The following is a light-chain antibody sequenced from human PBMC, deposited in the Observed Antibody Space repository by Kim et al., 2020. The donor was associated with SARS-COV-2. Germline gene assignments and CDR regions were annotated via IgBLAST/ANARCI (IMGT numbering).Light chain of an antibody. CDR3: ATWDDSLNAWV. Sequence: QSVLTQPPSASGTTGQRVTISCSGGNSNIGANTVNWYQQFPGTAPKLLIYANDRRPSGVPDRFSVSQSGTSASLAISGLQSEDEADYYCATWDDSLNAWVFGGGTQLTVL. CDR1: NSNIGANT. V-gene: IGLV1-44*01. CDR2: AND. J-gene: IGLJ3*02.